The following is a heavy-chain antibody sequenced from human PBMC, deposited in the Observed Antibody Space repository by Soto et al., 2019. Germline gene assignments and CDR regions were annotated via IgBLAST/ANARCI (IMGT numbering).Heavy chain of an antibody. D-gene: IGHD3-9*01. CDR2: INPSGGST. CDR3: ARGVLRYFDWLWGFDP. V-gene: IGHV1-46*03. J-gene: IGHJ5*02. Sequence: ASVKVSFKASGYTFTSYYMHWVRQAPGQGLEWMGIINPSGGSTSYAQKFQGRVTMTRDTSTSTVYMELSSLRSEDTAVYYCARGVLRYFDWLWGFDPWGQGTLVTVSS. CDR1: GYTFTSYY.